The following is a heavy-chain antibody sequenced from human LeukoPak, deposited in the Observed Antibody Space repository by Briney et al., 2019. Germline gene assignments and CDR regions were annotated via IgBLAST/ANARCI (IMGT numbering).Heavy chain of an antibody. V-gene: IGHV3-23*01. CDR2: ISASGGST. D-gene: IGHD7-27*01. CDR3: ARGGNWGYFDY. Sequence: PGGSLRLSCAASGFTFSSSAMSWVRQVPGKGLEWVSGISASGGSTSYADSVRGRFTISRDNSKNTLFLQMNSLRTEDTAIYHCARGGNWGYFDYWGQGTLVTVSS. J-gene: IGHJ4*02. CDR1: GFTFSSSA.